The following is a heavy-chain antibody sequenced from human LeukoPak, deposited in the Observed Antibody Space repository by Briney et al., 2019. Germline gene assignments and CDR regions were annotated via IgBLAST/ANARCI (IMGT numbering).Heavy chain of an antibody. J-gene: IGHJ4*02. CDR3: ARARGVYGDPRNYFDY. V-gene: IGHV3-33*01. CDR2: IWYDGSNK. D-gene: IGHD4-17*01. CDR1: GFTFSSYG. Sequence: GGSLRLSCAASGFTFSSYGMHWVRQAPGKGLEWVAVIWYDGSNKYYADSVKGRFTISRDNSKNTLYLQMNSLRAEDTAVYYCARARGVYGDPRNYFDYWGQGTLVTVSS.